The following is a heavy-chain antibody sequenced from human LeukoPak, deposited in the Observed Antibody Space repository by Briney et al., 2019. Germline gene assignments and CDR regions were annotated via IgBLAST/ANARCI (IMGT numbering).Heavy chain of an antibody. CDR2: IYSGGST. Sequence: PGGSLSLSCVASGFTVSSNYMSWVRQAQGPGLELVSVIYSGGSTYYADSVKGRFTISRDNSTNTLYLQMNSLRAEDTAVYYGASGSGSYRTPYYYMDVWGTGTTVTVAS. CDR1: GFTVSSNY. J-gene: IGHJ6*03. V-gene: IGHV3-53*01. CDR3: ASGSGSYRTPYYYMDV. D-gene: IGHD3-10*01.